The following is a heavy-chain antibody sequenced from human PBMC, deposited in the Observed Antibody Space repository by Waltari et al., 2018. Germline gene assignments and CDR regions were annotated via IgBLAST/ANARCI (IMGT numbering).Heavy chain of an antibody. CDR3: AKAANIQAGGSWEYFDL. CDR2: IRYDGSNK. D-gene: IGHD1-26*01. V-gene: IGHV3-30*02. J-gene: IGHJ2*01. CDR1: GFTFRRYG. Sequence: QVQLVESGGGVVQPGGSLRLSCAASGFTFRRYGMHWFLPAPVKGLEWVAFIRYDGSNKYYADSVKGRFTISRDNSKNTLYLQMNSLRAEDTAVYYCAKAANIQAGGSWEYFDLWGRGTLVTVSS.